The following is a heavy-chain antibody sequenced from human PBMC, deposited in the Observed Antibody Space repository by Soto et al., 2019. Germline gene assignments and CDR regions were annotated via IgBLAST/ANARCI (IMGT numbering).Heavy chain of an antibody. Sequence: GGSLRLSCAASGFTFRSYAMSWVRQAPGKGLEWVSAIRGSGDSTYYADSVKGRFTISRDNSKNTLYLQMNSLRAEDTAVYYCAKDLGPSYYYYMDVWGKGTTVTVSS. CDR3: AKDLGPSYYYYMDV. V-gene: IGHV3-23*01. J-gene: IGHJ6*03. CDR1: GFTFRSYA. CDR2: IRGSGDST.